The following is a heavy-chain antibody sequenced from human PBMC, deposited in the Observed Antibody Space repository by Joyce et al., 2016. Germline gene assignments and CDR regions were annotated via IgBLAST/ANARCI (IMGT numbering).Heavy chain of an antibody. J-gene: IGHJ4*02. V-gene: IGHV1-69*01. CDR3: VRDRSGQFDY. CDR1: RGTLSNYA. D-gene: IGHD3-10*01. CDR2: DIPIFDSA. Sequence: QVQLVQSGAEVRNTGSSVTVSCRASRGTLSNYAVSWVRQAPGQGLEWMGGDIPIFDSAKYAQKFQGRVTFTTDDSTSTAYMELSSLRSEDTAVYYCVRDRSGQFDYWGQGTLVTVTS.